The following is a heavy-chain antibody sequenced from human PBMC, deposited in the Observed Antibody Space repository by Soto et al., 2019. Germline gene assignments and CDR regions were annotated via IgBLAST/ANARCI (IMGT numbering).Heavy chain of an antibody. CDR1: GFTFSNAW. Sequence: EVQLVESGGGLVKPGGSLRLSCAASGFTFSNAWMSWVRQAPGKGLEWVGRIKSKTDGGTTDYAAPVKGRFTISRDDSKNTLYLQMNSLKTEDTAVYYCTTGSPRNYDILTGCGSDIWGQGTMVTVSS. CDR2: IKSKTDGGTT. CDR3: TTGSPRNYDILTGCGSDI. V-gene: IGHV3-15*01. D-gene: IGHD3-9*01. J-gene: IGHJ3*02.